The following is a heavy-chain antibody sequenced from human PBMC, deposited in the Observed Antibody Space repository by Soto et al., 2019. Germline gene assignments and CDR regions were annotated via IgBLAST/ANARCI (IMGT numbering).Heavy chain of an antibody. CDR2: IIPIFGTA. CDR3: AGEMYAIRNYYYGMDV. J-gene: IGHJ6*02. Sequence: RASVKVSCKASGGTFSSYAISWVRQAPGQGLEWMGGIIPIFGTANYAQKFQGRVTITADESTSTAYMELSSLRSEDTAVYYCAGEMYAIRNYYYGMDVWGQGTTVTVSS. D-gene: IGHD2-8*01. V-gene: IGHV1-69*13. CDR1: GGTFSSYA.